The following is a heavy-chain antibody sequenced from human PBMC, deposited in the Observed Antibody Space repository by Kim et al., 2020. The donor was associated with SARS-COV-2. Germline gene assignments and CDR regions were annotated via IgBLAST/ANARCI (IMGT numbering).Heavy chain of an antibody. Sequence: ASVKVSCKASGYTFTSYAMNWVRQAPGQGLEWMGWINTNTGNPTYAQGFTGRFVFSLDTSVSTAYLQISSLKAEDTAVYYCARTPLGIAAANWFDPWGQGTLVTVSS. V-gene: IGHV7-4-1*02. D-gene: IGHD6-13*01. CDR3: ARTPLGIAAANWFDP. CDR2: INTNTGNP. CDR1: GYTFTSYA. J-gene: IGHJ5*02.